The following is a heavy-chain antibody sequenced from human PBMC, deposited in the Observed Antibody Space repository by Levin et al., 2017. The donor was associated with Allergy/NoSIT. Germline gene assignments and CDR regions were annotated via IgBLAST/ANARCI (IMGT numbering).Heavy chain of an antibody. Sequence: GGSLRLSCAASGFTFDDYAMHWVRQAPGKGLEWVSGISWNSGSIGYADSVKGRFTISRDNAKNSLYLQMNSLRAEDTALYYCAKRHDSSGYGMDVWGQGTTVTVSS. CDR2: ISWNSGSI. J-gene: IGHJ6*02. D-gene: IGHD3-22*01. V-gene: IGHV3-9*01. CDR1: GFTFDDYA. CDR3: AKRHDSSGYGMDV.